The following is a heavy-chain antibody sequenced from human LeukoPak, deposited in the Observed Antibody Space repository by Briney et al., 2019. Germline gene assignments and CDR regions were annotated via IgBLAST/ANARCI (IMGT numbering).Heavy chain of an antibody. CDR1: GFSFSNDW. J-gene: IGHJ4*02. Sequence: GESLKISCKGSGFSFSNDWAGWVRQMPGKGPECMGIIYPGDSDTRYSPSLEGQVPMSVDKSTTTAYLQWSSLKASDTAMYYCVRRDGSYYRFWGQGSLVTVSS. V-gene: IGHV5-51*01. CDR3: VRRDGSYYRF. CDR2: IYPGDSDT. D-gene: IGHD3-10*01.